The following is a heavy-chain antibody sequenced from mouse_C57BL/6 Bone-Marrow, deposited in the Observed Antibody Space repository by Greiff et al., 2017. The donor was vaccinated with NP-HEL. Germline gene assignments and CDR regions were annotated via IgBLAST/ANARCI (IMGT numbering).Heavy chain of an antibody. D-gene: IGHD4-1*01. CDR1: EYEFPSHD. V-gene: IGHV5-2*01. CDR2: INSDGGST. J-gene: IGHJ2*01. CDR3: ARPLTAYYFDY. Sequence: EVKVVESGGGLVQPGESLKLSCESNEYEFPSHDMSWVRKTPEKRLELVAAINSDGGSTYYPDTMERRFIISRDNTRKTLYLQMSSLSSEDTALYYCARPLTAYYFDYWGQGTTLTVSS.